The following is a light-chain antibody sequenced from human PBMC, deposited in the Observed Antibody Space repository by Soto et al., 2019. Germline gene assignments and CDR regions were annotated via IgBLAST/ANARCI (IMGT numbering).Light chain of an antibody. J-gene: IGKJ1*01. Sequence: DIQITQSPSSRASSVGDRVTITCRASQSTSSWLAWYQQKPWKATKLLIFDASSLENGVPARFSGRGSATESTLPISSLPPHDFATSYCQQYNTYSRTFGQGTQVDIK. CDR3: QQYNTYSRT. CDR1: QSTSSW. V-gene: IGKV1-5*01. CDR2: DAS.